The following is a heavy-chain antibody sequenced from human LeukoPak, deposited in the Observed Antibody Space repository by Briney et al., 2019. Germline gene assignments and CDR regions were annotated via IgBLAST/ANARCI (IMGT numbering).Heavy chain of an antibody. Sequence: SETLSLTCSVSGGSISSYHWSWIRQPPGKGLEWIGSIYYSGTTYYNPSLKSRVTISIDTSKNQVSLKLTSVTATDTAVYYCARHNPYFDYWGQGTLVTVSS. V-gene: IGHV4-59*05. CDR3: ARHNPYFDY. CDR1: GGSISSYH. D-gene: IGHD1-20*01. J-gene: IGHJ4*02. CDR2: IYYSGTT.